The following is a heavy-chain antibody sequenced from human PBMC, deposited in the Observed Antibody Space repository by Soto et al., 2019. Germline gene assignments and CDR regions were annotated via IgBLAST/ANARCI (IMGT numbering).Heavy chain of an antibody. CDR1: GFTFSSYA. D-gene: IGHD6-13*01. CDR2: ISYDGSNK. CDR3: ARVGIAAAGTRVRPYYYYGMDV. J-gene: IGHJ6*02. Sequence: PGGSLRLSCAASGFTFSSYAMHWVRQAPGKGLEWVAVISYDGSNKYYADSVKGRFTISRDNSKNTLYLQMNSLRAEDTAVYYCARVGIAAAGTRVRPYYYYGMDVWGQGTTVTAP. V-gene: IGHV3-30-3*01.